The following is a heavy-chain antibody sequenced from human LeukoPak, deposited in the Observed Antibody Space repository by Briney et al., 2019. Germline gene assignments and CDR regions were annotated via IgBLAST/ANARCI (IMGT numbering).Heavy chain of an antibody. V-gene: IGHV4-4*02. CDR3: ASRKGEYSITMIVVRGVYFDY. D-gene: IGHD3-22*01. CDR1: GGSISRSNW. J-gene: IGHJ4*02. Sequence: SGTLSLTCAVSGGSISRSNWWSWVRQPPGKGLGGIGEIYHSGSTNYKPALKSRVPISVDKSKNQFSLKLSSVTAADTAVYYCASRKGEYSITMIVVRGVYFDYWGQGTLVTVSS. CDR2: IYHSGST.